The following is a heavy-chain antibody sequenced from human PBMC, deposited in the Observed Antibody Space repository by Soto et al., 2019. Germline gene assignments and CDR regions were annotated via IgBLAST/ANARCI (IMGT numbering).Heavy chain of an antibody. J-gene: IGHJ4*02. CDR1: GFRFDSFG. D-gene: IGHD3-22*01. CDR3: AKSGTESYYYDSRGYSPFDA. V-gene: IGHV3-30*18. Sequence: QVQLVESGGGVVQPGRSLNLSCAASGFRFDSFGMHWVRQAPGKGLEWVAVISSDGSKTYYEDSVKGRFTISRDNSKNALYLLMNSLGAEDTAVYYCAKSGTESYYYDSRGYSPFDAWGRGILVTVSS. CDR2: ISSDGSKT.